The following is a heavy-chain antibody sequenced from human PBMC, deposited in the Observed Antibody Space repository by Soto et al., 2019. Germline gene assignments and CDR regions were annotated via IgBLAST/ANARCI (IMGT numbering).Heavy chain of an antibody. CDR2: INHSGST. V-gene: IGHV4-34*01. Sequence: SETLSLTCAVYGGSFSGYYWSWIRQPPGKGLEWIGEINHSGSTNYNPSLKSRFTISVDTSKNQFSLKLSSVTAADTAVYYCASYYCSSTSCYRYYWGQGTLVTVSS. J-gene: IGHJ4*02. CDR3: ASYYCSSTSCYRYY. D-gene: IGHD2-2*01. CDR1: GGSFSGYY.